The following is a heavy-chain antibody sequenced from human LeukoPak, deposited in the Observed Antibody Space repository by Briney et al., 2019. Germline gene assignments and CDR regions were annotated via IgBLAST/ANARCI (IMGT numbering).Heavy chain of an antibody. J-gene: IGHJ4*02. CDR1: VFTFGDYT. Sequence: GGSLRLFCTASVFTFGDYTVILVRQAAGKREEVVGFIRSKAYGGTTEYAASVKGRFTISRNDSNSIAYLQMNSLKTDATAVHYCTSHHSSGWSEFDFWGQGTLVTVSS. D-gene: IGHD6-19*01. CDR2: IRSKAYGGTT. V-gene: IGHV3-49*04. CDR3: TSHHSSGWSEFDF.